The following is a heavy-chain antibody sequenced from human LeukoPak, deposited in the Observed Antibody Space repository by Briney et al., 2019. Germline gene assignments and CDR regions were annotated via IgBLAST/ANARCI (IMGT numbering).Heavy chain of an antibody. CDR1: GGSISSSSYY. V-gene: IGHV4-39*01. CDR2: IYYSGST. D-gene: IGHD2-15*01. Sequence: SETLSLTCTVSGGSISSSSYYWGWIRQPPGKGLEWIGSIYYSGSTYYNPSLKSRVTISVDTSKNQFSLKLSSVTAADTAVYYCARRGCSGGSCYRGVFDYWGQGTLVTVSS. J-gene: IGHJ4*02. CDR3: ARRGCSGGSCYRGVFDY.